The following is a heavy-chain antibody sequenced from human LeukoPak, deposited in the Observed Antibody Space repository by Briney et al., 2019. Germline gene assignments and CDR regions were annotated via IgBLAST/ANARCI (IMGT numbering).Heavy chain of an antibody. CDR3: VSPSPFVLGSSIGLFDY. V-gene: IGHV5-51*01. J-gene: IGHJ4*02. D-gene: IGHD1-26*01. CDR2: ISPGDSDT. Sequence: GESLQISCQGSGSPFTNYFIGWVRQVHGKGLEWMGIISPGDSDTSNSPSSQAHVTISADKSISTAFLQWSSLKASDTAMYYCVSPSPFVLGSSIGLFDYWGQGTLVTVSS. CDR1: GSPFTNYF.